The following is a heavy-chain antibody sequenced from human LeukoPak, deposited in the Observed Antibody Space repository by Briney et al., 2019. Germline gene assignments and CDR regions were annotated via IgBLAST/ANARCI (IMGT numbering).Heavy chain of an antibody. Sequence: ASVKVSCKASGYTFTGYYMHWVRQAPGQGLEWMGWINPNSGGTNYAQKFQGRVTMTRDTSISTAYMELSRLRSDDTAVYYCARARMAAAGPSRYNWFDPWGQGTLVTVSS. CDR2: INPNSGGT. CDR1: GYTFTGYY. D-gene: IGHD6-13*01. CDR3: ARARMAAAGPSRYNWFDP. J-gene: IGHJ5*02. V-gene: IGHV1-2*02.